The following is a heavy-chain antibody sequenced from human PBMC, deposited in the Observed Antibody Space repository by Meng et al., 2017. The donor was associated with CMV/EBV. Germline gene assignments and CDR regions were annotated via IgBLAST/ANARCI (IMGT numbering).Heavy chain of an antibody. D-gene: IGHD2-2*02. J-gene: IGHJ6*02. CDR3: ARDARTGSEYQLLYEGGGYYGMDV. V-gene: IGHV3-23*03. CDR2: IYSGGSST. Sequence: GESLKISCAASGFTFSSYAMSWVRQAPGKGLEWVSVIYSGGSSTYYADSVKGRFTISRDNSKNTLYLQMNSLRAEDTAVYYCARDARTGSEYQLLYEGGGYYGMDVWGQGTTVTVSS. CDR1: GFTFSSYA.